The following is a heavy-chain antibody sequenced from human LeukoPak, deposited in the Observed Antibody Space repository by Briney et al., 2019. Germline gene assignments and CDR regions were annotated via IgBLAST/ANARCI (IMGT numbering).Heavy chain of an antibody. CDR2: ISSSSSYI. V-gene: IGHV3-21*01. Sequence: GGSLRLSCAASGFTFSDYAMHWVRQAPGKGLEWVSSISSSSSYIYYADSVKGRFTISRDNAKNSLYLQMNSLRAEDTTVYYCASPNDILTGYYGDYFDYWGQGTLVTVSS. J-gene: IGHJ4*02. D-gene: IGHD3-9*01. CDR3: ASPNDILTGYYGDYFDY. CDR1: GFTFSDYA.